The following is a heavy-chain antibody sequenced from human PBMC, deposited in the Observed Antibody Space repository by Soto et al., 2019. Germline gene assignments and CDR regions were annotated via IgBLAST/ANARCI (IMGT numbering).Heavy chain of an antibody. CDR2: TTYDGGIK. CDR1: GFSFSSYG. V-gene: IGHV3-30*03. J-gene: IGHJ6*02. CDR3: TGALENPYFYYGLNV. Sequence: HGQLVESGGGVVQPGRSLRLSCAASGFSFSSYGMEWVRLAPGKGLEWVAATTYDGGIKHYVDSVKGRFTISRDNSKNTLFLQMNSLRVEYSATSYCTGALENPYFYYGLNVSGQGTMVTVSS.